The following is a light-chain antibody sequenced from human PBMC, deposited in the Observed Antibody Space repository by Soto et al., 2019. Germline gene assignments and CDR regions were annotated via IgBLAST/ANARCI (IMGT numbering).Light chain of an antibody. Sequence: EIVLTQSPATLSLSPGERATLSCGASQSVSSSYLAWYQQKPGLAPRLLIYDASSRATGIPDRFSGSGSGTDFTLTISRLEPEDFAVDYCQQYGSSLVKPVFGGGTKVEIK. CDR1: QSVSSSY. J-gene: IGKJ4*01. CDR2: DAS. CDR3: QQYGSSLVKPV. V-gene: IGKV3D-20*01.